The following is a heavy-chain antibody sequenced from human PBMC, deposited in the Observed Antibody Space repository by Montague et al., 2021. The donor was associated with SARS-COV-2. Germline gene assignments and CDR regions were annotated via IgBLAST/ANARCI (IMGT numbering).Heavy chain of an antibody. D-gene: IGHD3-16*01. CDR3: ASYDERSWDV. CDR1: GVAISYGD. Sequence: SETLSLTCTVSGVAISYGDWSWIRQPPGKGLEWIVTIFENGDTDHNPSLKSRVTVSEDTSQNQFSLRLSSVAAADTALYYCASYDERSWDVWGQGTTVTVSS. J-gene: IGHJ6*02. V-gene: IGHV4-4*09. CDR2: IFENGDT.